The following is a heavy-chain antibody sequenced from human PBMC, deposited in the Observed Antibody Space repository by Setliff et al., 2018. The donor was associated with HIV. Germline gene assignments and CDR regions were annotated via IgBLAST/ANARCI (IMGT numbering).Heavy chain of an antibody. CDR1: GFTFSSYS. Sequence: GGSLRLSCAASGFTFSSYSMNWVRQAPGKGLEWVSYINIGRGDKFYADSVQGRFTISRDNAKNSLYLQMDGLRAEDTAVYYCARDEDGSGSPDVFDIWGQGTMVTVSS. J-gene: IGHJ3*02. D-gene: IGHD3-10*01. CDR3: ARDEDGSGSPDVFDI. CDR2: INIGRGDK. V-gene: IGHV3-21*05.